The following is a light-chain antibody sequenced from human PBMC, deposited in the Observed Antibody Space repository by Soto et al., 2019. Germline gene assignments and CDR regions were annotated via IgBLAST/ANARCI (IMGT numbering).Light chain of an antibody. CDR1: SNDVGAYNY. V-gene: IGLV2-11*01. J-gene: IGLJ2*01. Sequence: QSALTQPRSVSGSPGQSVTISCTGTSNDVGAYNYVTWYQQYPGKAPKLMIYDVSYRPSGVPDPFSGSKSGNTASLTISGLQAEDEADYYCCSYAGSYSLVFGGGTKLTVL. CDR2: DVS. CDR3: CSYAGSYSLV.